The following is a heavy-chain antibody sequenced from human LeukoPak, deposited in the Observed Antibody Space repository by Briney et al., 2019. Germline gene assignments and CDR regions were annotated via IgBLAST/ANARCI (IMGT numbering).Heavy chain of an antibody. V-gene: IGHV4-59*01. Sequence: SETLSLTCTVSGGSISSYYWIWIRQPPGKGLEWIGCISSSGSTNYNPSLKTRVTISVDTSEKQFSLNLSSVTAADTAVYYCARAGSSWSSYYYYYYMDVWGKGTTVTVSS. CDR1: GGSISSYY. CDR3: ARAGSSWSSYYYYYYMDV. D-gene: IGHD6-13*01. J-gene: IGHJ6*03. CDR2: ISSSGST.